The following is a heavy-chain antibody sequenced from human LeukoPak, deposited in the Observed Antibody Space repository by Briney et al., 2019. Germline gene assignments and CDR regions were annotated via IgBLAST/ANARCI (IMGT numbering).Heavy chain of an antibody. CDR1: GYTFTSYD. D-gene: IGHD3-10*01. V-gene: IGHV1-8*01. Sequence: ASVKVSCKASGYTFTSYDINWVRQATGQGLEWMGWMNPNSGNTGYAQKFQGRVTMTRNTSISTAYMELSSLRSEDTAVYYCARSRHMVRGVIRGNWFDPWGQGTLVTVSS. J-gene: IGHJ5*02. CDR3: ARSRHMVRGVIRGNWFDP. CDR2: MNPNSGNT.